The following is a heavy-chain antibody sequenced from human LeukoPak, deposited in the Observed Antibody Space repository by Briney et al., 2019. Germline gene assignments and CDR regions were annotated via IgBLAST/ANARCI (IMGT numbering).Heavy chain of an antibody. V-gene: IGHV3-21*01. CDR2: ISSSSSYI. J-gene: IGHJ2*01. CDR1: GFTFSGYS. CDR3: AGYSYGYWYFDL. D-gene: IGHD5-18*01. Sequence: GGSLRLSCAASGFTFSGYSMNWVRQAPGKGLEWVSSISSSSSYIYYAYSVKGRFTISRDNAKNSLYLQMNSLRAEDTAVYYCAGYSYGYWYFDLWGRGTLVTVSS.